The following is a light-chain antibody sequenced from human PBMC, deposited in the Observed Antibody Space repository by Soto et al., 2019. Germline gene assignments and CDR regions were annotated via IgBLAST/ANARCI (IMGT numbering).Light chain of an antibody. CDR2: DAS. CDR3: QQYNSYSSF. J-gene: IGKJ3*01. V-gene: IGKV1-5*01. Sequence: DIQMTQSPSTLSASVGDRVTITCRASQSISSWLAWYQQKPGKAPKLLIYDASSLESGVPSRFSGSGSGKKLPLPISSLQPDGFATYYCQQYNSYSSFFGPGTKVDIK. CDR1: QSISSW.